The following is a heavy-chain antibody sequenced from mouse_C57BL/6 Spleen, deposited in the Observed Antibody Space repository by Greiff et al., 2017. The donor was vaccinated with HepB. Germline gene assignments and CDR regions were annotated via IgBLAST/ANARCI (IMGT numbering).Heavy chain of an antibody. CDR3: CSTGTGYAMDY. J-gene: IGHJ4*01. Sequence: QVQLQQPGAELVMPGASVKLSCKASGYTFTSYWMHWVKQRPGQGLEWIGEIDPSDSYTNYNQKFKGKSTLTVDKSSSTAYMQLSSLTSEDSAVYYCCSTGTGYAMDYWGQGTSVTVSS. CDR2: IDPSDSYT. CDR1: GYTFTSYW. D-gene: IGHD4-1*01. V-gene: IGHV1-69*01.